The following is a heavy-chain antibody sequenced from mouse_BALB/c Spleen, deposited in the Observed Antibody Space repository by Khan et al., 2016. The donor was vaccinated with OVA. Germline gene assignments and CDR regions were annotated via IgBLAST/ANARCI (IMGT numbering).Heavy chain of an antibody. D-gene: IGHD1-1*01. CDR3: AIPYDSSHYFDY. Sequence: QVQLQQSGPELVKPGASVKMSCKASGYTFTDYVINWVKQRTGQGLEWIGQIYPGSGSTYYNEKFKGKATLTADKSSNTAYMQLSSLTSEDSAVYFCAIPYDSSHYFDYWGQGTTLTVSS. CDR1: GYTFTDYV. V-gene: IGHV1-77*01. CDR2: IYPGSGST. J-gene: IGHJ2*01.